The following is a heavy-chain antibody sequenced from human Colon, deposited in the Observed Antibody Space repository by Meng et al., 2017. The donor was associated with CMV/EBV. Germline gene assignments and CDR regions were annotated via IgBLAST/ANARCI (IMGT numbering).Heavy chain of an antibody. CDR1: GGTFSSYV. Sequence: SVKVSCKASGGTFSSYVVSWLRQAPGQGREWMGGIIPILGTTNYAQKFQGRLTITTEESTSTAYMELSSLRSEDSAVYYCARDPREYISSWYGWFDPWGQGTLVTVSS. V-gene: IGHV1-69*05. CDR2: IIPILGTT. D-gene: IGHD6-13*01. CDR3: ARDPREYISSWYGWFDP. J-gene: IGHJ5*02.